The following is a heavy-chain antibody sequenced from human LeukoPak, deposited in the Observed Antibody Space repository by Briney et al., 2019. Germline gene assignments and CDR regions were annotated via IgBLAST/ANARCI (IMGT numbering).Heavy chain of an antibody. Sequence: MPSETLSLTCAVYGGSFSGYYWSWIRQPPGKGLEWIGEINHSGSTNYNPSLKSRVTISVDTSKNQFSLKLSSVTAADTAVYYCARGRSPRQGYYESSGFTRRGAYFDYWGQGALVTVSS. D-gene: IGHD3-22*01. V-gene: IGHV4-34*01. CDR2: INHSGST. J-gene: IGHJ4*02. CDR3: ARGRSPRQGYYESSGFTRRGAYFDY. CDR1: GGSFSGYY.